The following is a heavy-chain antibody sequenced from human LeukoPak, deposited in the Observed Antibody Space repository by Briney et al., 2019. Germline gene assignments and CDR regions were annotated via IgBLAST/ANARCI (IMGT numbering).Heavy chain of an antibody. CDR2: ISYDGSNK. Sequence: PGRSLRLSCAASGFTFSSYAMHWVRQAPGKGLEWVAVISYDGSNKYYADSVKGRFTISRDNSKNTLYLQMNSLRAEDTAVYYCAKEDDFWSGYQTYYYYYGMDVWGQGTTVTVSS. V-gene: IGHV3-30-3*01. D-gene: IGHD3-3*01. CDR3: AKEDDFWSGYQTYYYYYGMDV. J-gene: IGHJ6*02. CDR1: GFTFSSYA.